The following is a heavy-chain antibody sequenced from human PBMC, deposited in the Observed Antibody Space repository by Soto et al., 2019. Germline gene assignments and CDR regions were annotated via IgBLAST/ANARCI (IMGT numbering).Heavy chain of an antibody. CDR3: AKGGFGGYGMDV. D-gene: IGHD6-25*01. CDR2: ITWDGGSI. CDR1: GFNFHDYT. J-gene: IGHJ6*02. V-gene: IGHV3-43*01. Sequence: VGSLRLSCAASGFNFHDYTIHWVRQSPGKGLEWVSFITWDGGSIHYADSVKGRFTISRDNSKNSLTLEMNSLRSEDSGVYYCAKGGFGGYGMDVWGQGTTVTVSS.